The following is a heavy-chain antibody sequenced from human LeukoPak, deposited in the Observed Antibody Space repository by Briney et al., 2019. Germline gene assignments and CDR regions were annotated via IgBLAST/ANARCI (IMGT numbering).Heavy chain of an antibody. Sequence: PGGSLRLSCAASGFTFSSYAMSWVRQAPGKGLEWVSAISGSGGSTYYADSVKGRFTISGDNSKNTLYLQMNSLRAEDTAVYYCAKDLPYDYVWGPFWFDPWGQGTLVTVSS. CDR1: GFTFSSYA. J-gene: IGHJ5*02. V-gene: IGHV3-23*01. CDR2: ISGSGGST. D-gene: IGHD3-16*01. CDR3: AKDLPYDYVWGPFWFDP.